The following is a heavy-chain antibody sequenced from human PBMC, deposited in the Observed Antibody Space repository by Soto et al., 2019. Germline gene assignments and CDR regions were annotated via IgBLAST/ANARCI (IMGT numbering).Heavy chain of an antibody. V-gene: IGHV1-69*08. CDR3: ARDLGIQLWSYYFDY. CDR1: GGTFSSYT. D-gene: IGHD5-18*01. CDR2: IIPILGIA. Sequence: QVQLVQSGAEVKKPGSSVKVSCKASGGTFSSYTISWVRQAPGQGLEWMGRIIPILGIANYAQKFQGRVTITADKSTSTAYMELSSLRSEDTAVYYCARDLGIQLWSYYFDYRGQGTLVTVSS. J-gene: IGHJ4*02.